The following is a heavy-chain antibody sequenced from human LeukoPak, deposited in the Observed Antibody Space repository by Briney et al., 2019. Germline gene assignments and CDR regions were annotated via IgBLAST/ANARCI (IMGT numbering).Heavy chain of an antibody. V-gene: IGHV1-3*01. J-gene: IGHJ4*02. Sequence: RASVKVSCKASGYTFTSYAMHWVRQAPGQRLEWMGWINAGNGNTKYSQKFQGRVTITRDTSASTAYMELSSLRSEDTAVYYCASDRSFRLWFGEFPYWGQGTLVTVSS. CDR3: ASDRSFRLWFGEFPY. D-gene: IGHD3-10*01. CDR1: GYTFTSYA. CDR2: INAGNGNT.